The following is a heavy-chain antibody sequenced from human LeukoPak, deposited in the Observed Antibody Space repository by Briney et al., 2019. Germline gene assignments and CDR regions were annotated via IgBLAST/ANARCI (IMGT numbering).Heavy chain of an antibody. D-gene: IGHD3-3*01. CDR1: GLTFKNYR. CDR3: ARDSYYDLWSGVYHSFVDV. J-gene: IGHJ6*04. Sequence: GGSLRLSCAASGLTFKNYRMNWVRQAPGEGLEWVSCICVNGRSTYYGDSVKGRFIVSRDNAKNSLYLQMISPRADAKAAYYCARDSYYDLWSGVYHSFVDVWGEGTTVIVSS. CDR2: ICVNGRST. V-gene: IGHV3-21*01.